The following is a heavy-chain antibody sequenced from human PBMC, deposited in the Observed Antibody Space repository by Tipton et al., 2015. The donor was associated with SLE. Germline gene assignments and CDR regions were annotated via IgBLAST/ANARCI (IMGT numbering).Heavy chain of an antibody. D-gene: IGHD3-10*01. Sequence: TLSLTCTVSGGSISGYHWSWLRQPPGKGLEWIGYISYTETTKYNPSLESRVIISVDTSKNQFSLKLSSVTAADTAVYYCARDRRGWYFDLWGRGTLVTVSS. V-gene: IGHV4-59*12. J-gene: IGHJ2*01. CDR1: GGSISGYH. CDR3: ARDRRGWYFDL. CDR2: ISYTETT.